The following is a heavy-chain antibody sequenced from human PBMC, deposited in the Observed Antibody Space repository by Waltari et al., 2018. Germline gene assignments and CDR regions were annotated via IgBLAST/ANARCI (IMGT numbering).Heavy chain of an antibody. CDR1: GGTFTSSA. V-gene: IGHV1-69*04. CDR2: IIPILGIA. J-gene: IGHJ4*02. D-gene: IGHD6-19*01. Sequence: QVQLVHSGAEVKKPGSLVMVSCKAPGGTFTSSAFTWVRPAPGQGLEWMGGIIPILGIANYAQKFQGRVTITADESTSTAYMELSSLRSEDTAVYYCAREWGFGAVAGRYFDYWGQGTLVTVSS. CDR3: AREWGFGAVAGRYFDY.